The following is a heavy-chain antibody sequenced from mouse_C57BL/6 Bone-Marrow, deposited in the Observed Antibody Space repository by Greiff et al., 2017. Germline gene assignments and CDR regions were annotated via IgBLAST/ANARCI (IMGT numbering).Heavy chain of an antibody. Sequence: QVQLQQPGAELVKPGASVKMSCKASGYTFTSYWITWVKQRPGQGLEWIGDIYPTSGRTNYNEKFKGKAILTVDTSSNTAYMQRRNLTSEDSAVFYGARAVPLGRSFDYWGQGTTLTVSS. J-gene: IGHJ2*01. V-gene: IGHV1-55*01. CDR2: IYPTSGRT. CDR1: GYTFTSYW. CDR3: ARAVPLGRSFDY. D-gene: IGHD4-1*01.